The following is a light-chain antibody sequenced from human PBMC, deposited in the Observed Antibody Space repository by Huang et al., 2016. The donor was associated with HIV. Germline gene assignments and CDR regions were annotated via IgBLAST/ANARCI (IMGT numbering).Light chain of an antibody. CDR1: QTISSY. V-gene: IGKV1-39*01. J-gene: IGKJ4*01. CDR3: QQSYSAPPLT. Sequence: DIQMTQSPSSLSASVGDRVTITCRASQTISSYLNWYHQKPGKAPQLLIYASSSLQSGVPSRFSGSGSGTDFTLTISSLQPEDFATYYCQQSYSAPPLTFGGGTKVEI. CDR2: ASS.